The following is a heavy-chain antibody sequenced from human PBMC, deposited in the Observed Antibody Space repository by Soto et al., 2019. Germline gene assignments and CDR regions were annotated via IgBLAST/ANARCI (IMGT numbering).Heavy chain of an antibody. D-gene: IGHD3-10*01. CDR2: ISSSSSHT. CDR3: ARDRSGSYPPGDGMDV. Sequence: LRLSCAASGFTFSSFIMNWVRQAPGKGPEWVSAISSSSSHTYYADSVKGRFTISRDNAKNSLYLQVNSLRAEDTAVYYCARDRSGSYPPGDGMDVWGPGTTVTVSS. J-gene: IGHJ6*02. V-gene: IGHV3-21*01. CDR1: GFTFSSFI.